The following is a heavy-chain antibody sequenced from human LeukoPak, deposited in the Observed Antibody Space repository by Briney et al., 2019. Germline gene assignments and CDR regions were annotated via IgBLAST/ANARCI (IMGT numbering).Heavy chain of an antibody. CDR2: ISSNGGST. CDR3: ARAWDCSGGSCYIGY. J-gene: IGHJ4*02. Sequence: GGSLRLSCAASGFTFSSYAMHWVRQAPGKGLEYVSAISSNGGSTYYANSVKGRFTIPRDNSKNTLYLQMGSLRAEDMAVYYCARAWDCSGGSCYIGYWGQGTLVTVSS. V-gene: IGHV3-64*01. D-gene: IGHD2-15*01. CDR1: GFTFSSYA.